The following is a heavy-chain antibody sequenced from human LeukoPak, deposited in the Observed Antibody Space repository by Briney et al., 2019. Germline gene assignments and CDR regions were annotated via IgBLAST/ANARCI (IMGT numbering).Heavy chain of an antibody. CDR2: INPNSGGT. J-gene: IGHJ5*02. CDR1: GYTFTGYY. CDR3: ARDLVSGYSYGPVNWFDP. D-gene: IGHD5-18*01. V-gene: IGHV1-2*02. Sequence: ASVKVSCKASGYTFTGYYMHLVRQAPGQGLEWMGWINPNSGGTNYAQKFQGRVTMTRDTSISTAYMELSRLRSDDTAVYYCARDLVSGYSYGPVNWFDPWGQGTLVTVSS.